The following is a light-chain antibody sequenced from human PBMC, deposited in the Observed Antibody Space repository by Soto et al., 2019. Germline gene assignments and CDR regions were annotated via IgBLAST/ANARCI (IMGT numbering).Light chain of an antibody. CDR2: DVT. CDR1: NSDVGAYNF. Sequence: QSALTQPASVSGSPGQSITLSCTGTNSDVGAYNFVSWYQQHPGKAPKLMIYDVTSRPSGVSNRFSGSKSGNTASLTISGLEAEDEADDYCSSYTTGRTLVFGGGTKLTVL. CDR3: SSYTTGRTLV. V-gene: IGLV2-14*03. J-gene: IGLJ2*01.